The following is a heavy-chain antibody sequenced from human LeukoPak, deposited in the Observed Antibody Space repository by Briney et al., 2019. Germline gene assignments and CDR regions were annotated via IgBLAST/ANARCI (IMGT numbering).Heavy chain of an antibody. V-gene: IGHV1-18*01. CDR3: AKDGSSSWYYYYYMDV. CDR1: GYTFTSYG. CDR2: ISTYNGDT. J-gene: IGHJ6*03. D-gene: IGHD6-13*01. Sequence: ASVKVSCKASGYTFTSYGINWVRQAPGQGLEWMGWISTYNGDTNYAQKLQGRVTMTTDTSTSTAYMELRSLRSDDTAVYYCAKDGSSSWYYYYYMDVWGKGTTVTVSS.